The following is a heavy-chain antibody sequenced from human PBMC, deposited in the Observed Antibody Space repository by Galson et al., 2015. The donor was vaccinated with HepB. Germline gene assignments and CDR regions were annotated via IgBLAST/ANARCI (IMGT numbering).Heavy chain of an antibody. V-gene: IGHV3-49*03. Sequence: SLRLSCAASGFTFGDYAMSWFRQAPGKGLEWVGFIRSKAYGGTTEYAASVKGRFTISRDDSKSIAYLQMNSLKTEDTAVYYCTRWRGYCSGGSCYSDGYWGQGTLVTVSS. CDR1: GFTFGDYA. CDR2: IRSKAYGGTT. CDR3: TRWRGYCSGGSCYSDGY. J-gene: IGHJ4*02. D-gene: IGHD2-15*01.